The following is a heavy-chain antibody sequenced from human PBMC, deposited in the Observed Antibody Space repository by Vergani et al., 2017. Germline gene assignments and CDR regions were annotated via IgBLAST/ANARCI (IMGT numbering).Heavy chain of an antibody. CDR1: GGTFSSYA. D-gene: IGHD1-26*01. Sequence: QVQLVQSGAEVKKPGSSVKVSCKASGGTFSSYAISWVRQAPGQGLEWMGRIIPILGTANYAQKFQGRVTITADESTSTAYMELSSLRSEDTAVYYWARGSGDDSYYYYYYMDVWGKGTTVTVSS. CDR2: IIPILGTA. CDR3: ARGSGDDSYYYYYYMDV. V-gene: IGHV1-69*11. J-gene: IGHJ6*03.